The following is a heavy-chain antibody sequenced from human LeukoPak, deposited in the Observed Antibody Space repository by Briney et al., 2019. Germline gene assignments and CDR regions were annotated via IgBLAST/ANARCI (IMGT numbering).Heavy chain of an antibody. CDR1: GFTFSSYE. D-gene: IGHD5-24*01. Sequence: GGSLRLSCAASGFTFSSYEMNWVRQAPGKGLEWVSVFYIDGSTYYADSVKGRFTISRDNSKNTLYLQMNSLRAEDTAVYYCARGDGYNYWEYWGQGTLVTVSS. CDR3: ARGDGYNYWEY. CDR2: FYIDGST. J-gene: IGHJ4*02. V-gene: IGHV3-53*01.